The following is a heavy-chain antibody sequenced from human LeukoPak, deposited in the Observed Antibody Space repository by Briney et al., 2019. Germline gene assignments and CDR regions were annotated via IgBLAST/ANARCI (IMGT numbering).Heavy chain of an antibody. CDR2: INPSGGST. CDR1: GYTFTSYY. Sequence: ASVKVSCKASGYTFTSYYMHWVRQAPGQGLEWMGIINPSGGSTSYAQKFQGRVTMTRDTSTSTVYMELRSLRSDDTAVYYCARDTPLQPVFSAYYYDSSGYPHFDYWGQGTLVTVSS. V-gene: IGHV1-46*01. J-gene: IGHJ4*02. D-gene: IGHD3-22*01. CDR3: ARDTPLQPVFSAYYYDSSGYPHFDY.